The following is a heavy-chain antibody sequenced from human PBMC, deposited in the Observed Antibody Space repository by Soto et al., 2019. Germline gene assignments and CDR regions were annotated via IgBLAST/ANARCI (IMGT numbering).Heavy chain of an antibody. Sequence: SETLSLTCTVSGGSISSGDYYWSWIRQPPGKGLEWIGYIYYSGSTYYNPSLKSRVTISVDTSKNQFSLKLSSVTAADTAVYYCAIRRSIDFWSDSAGFDPWGQGTLVTVSS. CDR2: IYYSGST. CDR3: AIRRSIDFWSDSAGFDP. CDR1: GGSISSGDYY. D-gene: IGHD3-3*01. V-gene: IGHV4-30-4*01. J-gene: IGHJ5*02.